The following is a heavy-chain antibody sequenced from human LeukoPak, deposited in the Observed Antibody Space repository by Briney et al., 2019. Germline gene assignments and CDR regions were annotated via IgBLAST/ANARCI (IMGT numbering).Heavy chain of an antibody. D-gene: IGHD2-15*01. CDR1: GYTFTSYG. Sequence: ASVKVSCKASGYTFTSYGISWVRQAPGQGLEWMGWISAYNGNTNYAQKLQGRVTMATDTSTSTAYMELRSLRSDDTAVYYCARATDPDIVVVVAATKSAFDIWGQGTMDTVSS. V-gene: IGHV1-18*01. CDR2: ISAYNGNT. CDR3: ARATDPDIVVVVAATKSAFDI. J-gene: IGHJ3*02.